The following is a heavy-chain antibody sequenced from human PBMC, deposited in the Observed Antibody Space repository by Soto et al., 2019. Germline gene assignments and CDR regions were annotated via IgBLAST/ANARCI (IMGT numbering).Heavy chain of an antibody. CDR1: GFTFSSYT. Sequence: PGGSLRLSCAASGFTFSSYTMNWVRQAPGKGLEWVSLISARGGSTYYADSVKGRFTISRDNSKNTLYLQMNSLRAEDTGVYYCARDPPNDKTQLDYGMDVWGQGTAVPVSS. V-gene: IGHV3-23*01. J-gene: IGHJ6*02. CDR2: ISARGGST. D-gene: IGHD2-2*01. CDR3: ARDPPNDKTQLDYGMDV.